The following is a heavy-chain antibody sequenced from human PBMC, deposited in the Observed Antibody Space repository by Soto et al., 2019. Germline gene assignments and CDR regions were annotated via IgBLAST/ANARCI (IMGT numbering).Heavy chain of an antibody. Sequence: SVKVSCKASGGTFSSYAISWVRQAPGQGLEWMGGIIPIFGTANYAQKFQGRVTITADESTSTAYMELSSLRSEDTAVYYCARDGGYYDSSGYWFFSPDYYGMDVWGQGTTVTVSS. V-gene: IGHV1-69*13. J-gene: IGHJ6*02. CDR2: IIPIFGTA. CDR1: GGTFSSYA. CDR3: ARDGGYYDSSGYWFFSPDYYGMDV. D-gene: IGHD3-22*01.